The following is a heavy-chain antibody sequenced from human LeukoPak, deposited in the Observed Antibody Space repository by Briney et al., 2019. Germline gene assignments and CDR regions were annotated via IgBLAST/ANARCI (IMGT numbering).Heavy chain of an antibody. CDR3: ARGGADIDY. Sequence: QTGGSLRLPCAASGFTFSSYEMNWVRQAPGKGLEWVSYISSSGSTIYYADSVKGRFTISRDNAKNSLCLQMNSLRAEDTAVYYCARGGADIDYWGQGTLVTVSS. V-gene: IGHV3-48*03. D-gene: IGHD1-26*01. CDR2: ISSSGSTI. CDR1: GFTFSSYE. J-gene: IGHJ4*02.